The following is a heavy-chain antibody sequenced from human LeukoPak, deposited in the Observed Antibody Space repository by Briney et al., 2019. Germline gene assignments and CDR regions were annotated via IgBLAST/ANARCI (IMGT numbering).Heavy chain of an antibody. CDR1: GFTFNYYA. D-gene: IGHD3-10*01. Sequence: GGSLRLSCAASGFTFNYYAMNWVRQAPGKGLEWVSAILGGGDTTSYADSVKGRFTISRDNSKNTLYLQMNSLRAEDTALYYCAKDKGSGSYHFDYWGQGTLVTVSS. CDR2: ILGGGDTT. V-gene: IGHV3-23*01. J-gene: IGHJ4*02. CDR3: AKDKGSGSYHFDY.